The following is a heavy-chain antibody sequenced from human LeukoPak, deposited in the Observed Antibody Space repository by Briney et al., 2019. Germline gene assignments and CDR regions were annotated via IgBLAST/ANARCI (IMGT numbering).Heavy chain of an antibody. Sequence: PSETLFLACAVSGCSIINTHWWRGVRPPPCEDREVNAEISLQGVTNYSPSLESRVSMSIDKSKNHLSLKLRSVAAADTATYNCARESRAFSPFGFWGQGTQVTVSS. CDR3: ARESRAFSPFGF. CDR1: GCSIINTHW. V-gene: IGHV4-4*02. D-gene: IGHD2-2*01. CDR2: ISLQGVT. J-gene: IGHJ4*02.